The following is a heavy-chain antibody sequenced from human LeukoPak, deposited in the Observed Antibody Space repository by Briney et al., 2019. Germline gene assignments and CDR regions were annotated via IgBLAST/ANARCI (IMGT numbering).Heavy chain of an antibody. J-gene: IGHJ2*01. CDR2: IYYSGST. Sequence: SETPSLTCTVSGGSISSGGYYWSWIRQHPGKGLEWIGYIYYSGSTYYNPSLKSRVTISVDTSKNQFSLKLSSVTAADTAVYYCARVYGDYNWYFDLWGRGTLVTVSS. V-gene: IGHV4-31*03. CDR3: ARVYGDYNWYFDL. D-gene: IGHD4-17*01. CDR1: GGSISSGGYY.